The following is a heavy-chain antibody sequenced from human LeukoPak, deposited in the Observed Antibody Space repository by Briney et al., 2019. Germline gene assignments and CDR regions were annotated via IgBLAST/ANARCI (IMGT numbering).Heavy chain of an antibody. CDR3: ARDKGISYLSSFDY. J-gene: IGHJ4*02. CDR2: ISYDGSNE. Sequence: GRSLRLSCAASGFTLSSYVMHWVRQAPGEGLEWVAIISYDGSNEYYADSVKGRFTVSRDNSKNTLYLQMNSLRAADTAVYYCARDKGISYLSSFDYWGQGTLVTVSS. D-gene: IGHD6-6*01. V-gene: IGHV3-30*04. CDR1: GFTLSSYV.